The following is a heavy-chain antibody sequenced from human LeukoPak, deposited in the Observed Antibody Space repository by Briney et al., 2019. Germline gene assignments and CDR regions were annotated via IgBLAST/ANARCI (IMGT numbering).Heavy chain of an antibody. CDR2: ISSSAGTT. D-gene: IGHD2-8*01. CDR1: GFTFSDYY. V-gene: IGHV3-11*04. CDR3: ARVYLERLTAGYFDH. Sequence: GGSLRLSCAASGFTFSDYYMSWIRQAPGKGLEWVSCISSSAGTTYYADSVKGRFTISRDNSKNTLYLQMNSLRDEDSAAYYCARVYLERLTAGYFDHWGQGTWVTVSP. J-gene: IGHJ4*02.